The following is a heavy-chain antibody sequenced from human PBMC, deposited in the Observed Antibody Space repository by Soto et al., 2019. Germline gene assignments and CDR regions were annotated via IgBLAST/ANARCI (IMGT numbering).Heavy chain of an antibody. J-gene: IGHJ6*02. D-gene: IGHD5-12*01. CDR1: GYSFTSYW. Sequence: ASVKVSCKGSGYSFTSYWIGWVRQMPGKGLEWMGIIYPGDSDTRYSPSFQGQVTISADKSISTAYLQWSSLKASDTAMYYCARRRGGFSGYDFLYYYGMDVWGQGTTVTVSS. V-gene: IGHV5-51*01. CDR3: ARRRGGFSGYDFLYYYGMDV. CDR2: IYPGDSDT.